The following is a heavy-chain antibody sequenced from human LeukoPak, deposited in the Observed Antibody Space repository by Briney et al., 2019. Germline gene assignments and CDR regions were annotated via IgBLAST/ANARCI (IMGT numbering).Heavy chain of an antibody. D-gene: IGHD3-9*01. Sequence: GASVKVSCKASGFTFTSSAVQWVRQARGQRLEWIGWIVVGSGNTNYAQKFQERATITRDMSTSTAYMELSSLRSEDTAVYYCAAWAHYDILTGYYYFDYWGQGTLVTVSS. J-gene: IGHJ4*02. CDR3: AAWAHYDILTGYYYFDY. CDR1: GFTFTSSA. V-gene: IGHV1-58*01. CDR2: IVVGSGNT.